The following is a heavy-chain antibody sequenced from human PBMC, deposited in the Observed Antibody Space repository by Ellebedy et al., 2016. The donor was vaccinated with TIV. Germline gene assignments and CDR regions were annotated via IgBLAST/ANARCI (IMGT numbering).Heavy chain of an antibody. D-gene: IGHD6-19*01. CDR3: ARQRIAVSGRFDY. CDR1: GDSISSSNYY. J-gene: IGHJ4*02. CDR2: IFHIGST. Sequence: MPSETLSLTCTVAGDSISSSNYYWGWIRQPPGKGLEWIGSIFHIGSTYYNPSLKSRVTISVDTSKNQFSLKLSSVTAADTAVYYCARQRIAVSGRFDYWGQGTLVSVSS. V-gene: IGHV4-39*01.